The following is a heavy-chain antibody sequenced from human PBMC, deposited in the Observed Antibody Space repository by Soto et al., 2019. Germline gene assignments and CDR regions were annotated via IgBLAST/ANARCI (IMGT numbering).Heavy chain of an antibody. D-gene: IGHD2-2*01. Sequence: PSETLSLTCAVSGDSISSGAWWSWVRQSPGKGLQWIGEIYHSGNTRNNPSLKSRVTMSVDKSNNQFSLNLMSVTAADTATYYCARDSRTGCSSTDCYMSWGQGILVTVSS. J-gene: IGHJ5*02. CDR3: ARDSRTGCSSTDCYMS. CDR1: GDSISSGAW. V-gene: IGHV4-4*02. CDR2: IYHSGNT.